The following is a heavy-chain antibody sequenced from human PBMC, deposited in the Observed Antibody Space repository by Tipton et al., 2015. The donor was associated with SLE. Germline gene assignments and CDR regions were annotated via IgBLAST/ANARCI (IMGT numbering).Heavy chain of an antibody. CDR2: IYYSGST. V-gene: IGHV4-39*07. CDR3: ASDGSSSVDY. D-gene: IGHD6-13*01. J-gene: IGHJ4*02. Sequence: TLSLTCTVSGGSISSSSYYWGWIRQPPGKGLEWIGSIYYSGSTYYNPSLKSRVTISVDTSKNQFSLKLSSVTAADTAVYYCASDGSSSVDYWGQGTLVTVSS. CDR1: GGSISSSSYY.